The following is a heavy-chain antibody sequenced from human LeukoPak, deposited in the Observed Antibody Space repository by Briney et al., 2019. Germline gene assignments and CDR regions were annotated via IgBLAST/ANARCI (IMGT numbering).Heavy chain of an antibody. Sequence: ASVKVSCKASGYTFTAYYVHWVRQAPGQGLEWMGWINPKNGGTNYAQKFQGRVTMTRDTSISAAYMVLSRLRSDDTAVYYCVRDHYVSGNYVLDDYWGQGTLVTVSS. J-gene: IGHJ4*02. D-gene: IGHD3-16*01. CDR1: GYTFTAYY. CDR3: VRDHYVSGNYVLDDY. CDR2: INPKNGGT. V-gene: IGHV1-2*02.